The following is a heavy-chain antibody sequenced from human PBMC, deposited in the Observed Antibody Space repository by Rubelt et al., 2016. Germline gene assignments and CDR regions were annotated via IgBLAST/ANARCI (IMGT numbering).Heavy chain of an antibody. CDR2: INPSGGST. Sequence: GYTFTSYYMHWVRQAPGQGLEWMGIINPSGGSTSYAQKFQGRVTMTRDTSTSTVYMELSSLRSEDTAVYYCARGVKPPTAVVAATRGPYAFDIWGQGTMVTVSS. CDR1: GYTFTSYY. CDR3: ARGVKPPTAVVAATRGPYAFDI. D-gene: IGHD2-15*01. J-gene: IGHJ3*02. V-gene: IGHV1-46*01.